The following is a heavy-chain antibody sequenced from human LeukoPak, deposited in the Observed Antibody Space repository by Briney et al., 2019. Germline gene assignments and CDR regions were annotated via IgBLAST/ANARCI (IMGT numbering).Heavy chain of an antibody. CDR1: GFTFSSYA. Sequence: GGTLRLSCAASGFTFSSYAMSWVRQAPGKGLEWVSAISGSGGSTYYADSVKGRFTISRDNSKNTLYLQMNSLRAEDTAVYYCAKAPGVYYYYMDVWGKGTTVTISS. V-gene: IGHV3-23*01. CDR2: ISGSGGST. D-gene: IGHD3-10*01. CDR3: AKAPGVYYYYMDV. J-gene: IGHJ6*03.